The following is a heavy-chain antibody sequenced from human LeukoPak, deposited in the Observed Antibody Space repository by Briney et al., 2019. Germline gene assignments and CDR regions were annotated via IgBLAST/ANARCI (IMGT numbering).Heavy chain of an antibody. D-gene: IGHD3-22*01. CDR3: ARADSSLLIDY. J-gene: IGHJ4*02. CDR1: GGSFSGYY. Sequence: SETLSLTCAVYGGSFSGYYWSWIRQPPGKGLEWIGEINHSGSTNYNPSLKSRVTISVDTSKNQFSLKLSSVTAADTAVYYCARADSSLLIDYWGQGTLVTASS. CDR2: INHSGST. V-gene: IGHV4-34*01.